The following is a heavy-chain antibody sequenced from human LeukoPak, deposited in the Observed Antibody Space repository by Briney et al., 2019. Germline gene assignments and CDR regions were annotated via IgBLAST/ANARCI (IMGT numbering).Heavy chain of an antibody. D-gene: IGHD1-26*01. V-gene: IGHV3-33*06. CDR1: GFTFSSYG. Sequence: GRSLRLSCAASGFTFSSYGMHWVRQAPGKGLEWVAVIWYDGSNKYYADSVKGRFTISRDNSKNTLYLQMNSLRAEDTAVYYCAKSDYPIVGATGMDYWGQGTLVTVSS. J-gene: IGHJ4*02. CDR3: AKSDYPIVGATGMDY. CDR2: IWYDGSNK.